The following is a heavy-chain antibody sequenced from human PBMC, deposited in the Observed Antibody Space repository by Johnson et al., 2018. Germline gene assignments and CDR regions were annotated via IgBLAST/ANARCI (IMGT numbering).Heavy chain of an antibody. CDR2: ISKNGSKI. J-gene: IGHJ4*02. D-gene: IGHD3-22*01. CDR1: GFTFSAFN. CDR3: ARDMRPADRSALQY. V-gene: IGHV3-21*06. Sequence: VQLQESGGGLVQPGGSLRLSCAASGFTFSAFNMHWVRQAPGKGLEWVSSISKNGSKIVQAVSVRGRFTISRDNANNSMYLQMNSLRVDDTAVYYCARDMRPADRSALQYWGQGILVTVSS.